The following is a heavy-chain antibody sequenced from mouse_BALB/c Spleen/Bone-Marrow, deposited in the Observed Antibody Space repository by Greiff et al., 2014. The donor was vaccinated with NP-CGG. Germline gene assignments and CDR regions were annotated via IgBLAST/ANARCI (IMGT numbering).Heavy chain of an antibody. CDR2: IDPSDSET. J-gene: IGHJ4*01. V-gene: IGHV1-69*02. CDR3: ARALGDGYYYAMDY. Sequence: QVQLQQSGAELVKPGAPVKLSCKASGYTFTSYWVNWGKQRPGRGLEGIGRIDPSDSETHYNQKFKDKATLTVDKSSSTAYIQLSSLTSEDSAVYYCARALGDGYYYAMDYWGQGTSVTVSS. D-gene: IGHD2-3*01. CDR1: GYTFTSYW.